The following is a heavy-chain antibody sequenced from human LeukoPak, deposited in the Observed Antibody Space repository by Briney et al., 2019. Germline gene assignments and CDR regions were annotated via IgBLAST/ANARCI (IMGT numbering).Heavy chain of an antibody. CDR1: GYTFTNYY. J-gene: IGHJ1*01. Sequence: GASVTVSCTASGYTFTNYYMHWVRQAPGQGLEWMGMINPGGGSTKYAQKFQGRITMTRDTSTSTVYMDLSSLRSDDTAVYYCVRSHYYEGNEYFHSWGQGTLVTVTS. V-gene: IGHV1-46*01. D-gene: IGHD3-16*01. CDR3: VRSHYYEGNEYFHS. CDR2: INPGGGST.